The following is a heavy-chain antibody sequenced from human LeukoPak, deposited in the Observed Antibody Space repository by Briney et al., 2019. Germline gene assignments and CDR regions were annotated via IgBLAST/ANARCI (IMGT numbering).Heavy chain of an antibody. CDR1: GFTFSSYA. J-gene: IGHJ4*02. D-gene: IGHD3-22*01. V-gene: IGHV3-23*01. CDR2: ISASGGST. Sequence: GGSLRLSCAASGFTFSSYAMSWVRQAPGKGLEWVSAISASGGSTYYADSVKGRFTISRDNSKNTLYLQMNSLRAEDTAVYYCAKDFYDSSGSRYDYWGQGTLVTVSS. CDR3: AKDFYDSSGSRYDY.